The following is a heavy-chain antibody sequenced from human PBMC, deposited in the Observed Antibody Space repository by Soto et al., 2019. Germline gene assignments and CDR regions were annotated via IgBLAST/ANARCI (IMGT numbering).Heavy chain of an antibody. V-gene: IGHV3-30*18. CDR2: ISYDGSNK. J-gene: IGHJ6*02. CDR3: AKERGPGGMDV. CDR1: GFTFSSYG. Sequence: QVQLVESGGGVVQPGRSPRLSCAASGFTFSSYGMHWVRQAPGKGLEWVAVISYDGSNKYYADSVKGRFTISRDNSKNTLYLQMNSLRAEDTAVYYCAKERGPGGMDVWGQGTTVTVSS. D-gene: IGHD3-10*01.